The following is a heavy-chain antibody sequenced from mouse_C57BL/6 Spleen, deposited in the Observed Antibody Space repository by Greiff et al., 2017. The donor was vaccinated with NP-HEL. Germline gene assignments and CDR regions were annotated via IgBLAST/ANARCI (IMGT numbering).Heavy chain of an antibody. Sequence: EVQGVESGGGLVKPGGSLKLSCAASGFTFSSYAMSWVRQTPEKRLEWVATISDGGSYTYYPDNVKGRFTISRDNAKNNLYLQMSHLKSEDTAMYYCARDKGIAYWGQGTLVTVSA. CDR3: ARDKGIAY. CDR2: ISDGGSYT. V-gene: IGHV5-4*01. CDR1: GFTFSSYA. J-gene: IGHJ3*01.